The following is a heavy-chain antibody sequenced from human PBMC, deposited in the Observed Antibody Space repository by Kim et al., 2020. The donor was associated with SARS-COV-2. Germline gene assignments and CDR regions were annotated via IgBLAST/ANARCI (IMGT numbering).Heavy chain of an antibody. D-gene: IGHD3-9*01. J-gene: IGHJ6*02. Sequence: ASVKLSCKASGYTFGNYGISWVRQAPGQGLEWMGWISAYNGNTNYLQRLQGRVNLTTDTSTSTAYLELRSLRSDDTAVYFCARDRPAYYDLLTAYDYYYYAMDVWGQGTTVTVSS. V-gene: IGHV1-18*01. CDR1: GYTFGNYG. CDR3: ARDRPAYYDLLTAYDYYYYAMDV. CDR2: ISAYNGNT.